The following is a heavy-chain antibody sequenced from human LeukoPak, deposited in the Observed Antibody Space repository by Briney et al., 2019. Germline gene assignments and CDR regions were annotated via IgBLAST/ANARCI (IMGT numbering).Heavy chain of an antibody. CDR1: GFTVSSNY. CDR2: IYSGGST. V-gene: IGHV3-53*01. CDR3: ANEIAAPYYYYMDV. D-gene: IGHD6-6*01. J-gene: IGHJ6*03. Sequence: PGGSLRLSCAASGFTVSSNYMSWVRQAPGKGLEWVSVIYSGGSTYYADSVKGRFTISRDNAKNSLYLQMNSLRAEDTAVYYCANEIAAPYYYYMDVWGKGTTVTVSS.